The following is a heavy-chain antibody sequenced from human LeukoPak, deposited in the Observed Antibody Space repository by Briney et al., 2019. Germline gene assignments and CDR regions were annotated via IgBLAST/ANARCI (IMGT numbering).Heavy chain of an antibody. CDR3: AKATQQLVRKLYFDY. V-gene: IGHV3-23*01. D-gene: IGHD6-13*01. Sequence: LPGGSLRLSCAASGFTFSSYAMSWVSQAPGKGLEWVSAISGSGGSTYYADSVKGRFTISRDNSKNTLYLQMNSLRAEDTAVYYCAKATQQLVRKLYFDYWGQGTLVTVSS. CDR2: ISGSGGST. CDR1: GFTFSSYA. J-gene: IGHJ4*02.